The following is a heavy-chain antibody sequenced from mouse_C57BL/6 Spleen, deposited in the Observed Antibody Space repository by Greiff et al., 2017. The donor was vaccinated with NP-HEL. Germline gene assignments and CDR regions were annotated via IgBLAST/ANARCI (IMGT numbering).Heavy chain of an antibody. V-gene: IGHV1-59*01. J-gene: IGHJ4*01. D-gene: IGHD1-1*02. CDR2: IDPSDSYT. CDR1: GYTFTSYW. Sequence: QVQLKQPGAELVRPGTSVKLSCKASGYTFTSYWMHWVKQRPGQGLEWIGVIDPSDSYTNYNQKFKGKATLTVDTSSSTAYMQLSSLTSEDSAVYCCAALWGYAMDYWGQGTSVTVSS. CDR3: AALWGYAMDY.